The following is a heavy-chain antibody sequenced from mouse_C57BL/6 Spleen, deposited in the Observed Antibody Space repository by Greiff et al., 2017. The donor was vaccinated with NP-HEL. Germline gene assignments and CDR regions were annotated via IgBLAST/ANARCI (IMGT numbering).Heavy chain of an antibody. CDR2: INPSNGGT. CDR1: GYTFTSYW. Sequence: QVQLQQPGTELVKPGASVKLSCKASGYTFTSYWMHWVKQRPGQGLEWIGNINPSNGGTNNNEKFKSKATLTVDKSSSTAYMQLSSLTSEDSAVYYCARLAATVVATRYFDVWGTGTTVTVSS. V-gene: IGHV1-53*01. D-gene: IGHD1-1*01. J-gene: IGHJ1*03. CDR3: ARLAATVVATRYFDV.